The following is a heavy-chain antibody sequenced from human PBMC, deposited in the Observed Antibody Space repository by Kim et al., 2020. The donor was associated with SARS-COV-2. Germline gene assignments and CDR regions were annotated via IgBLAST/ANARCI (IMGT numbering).Heavy chain of an antibody. J-gene: IGHJ5*01. CDR2: IYYSGST. D-gene: IGHD3-22*01. CDR3: TRNIGITMLVVVTGWF. CDR1: GGSISSGGYY. Sequence: SETLSLTCTVSGGSISSGGYYWSWIRQHPGKGLEWIGYIYYSGSTYYNPSLKSRVTISVDTSKNQFSLKLSSLTAADSAVYYFTRNIGITMLVVVTGWF. V-gene: IGHV4-31*03.